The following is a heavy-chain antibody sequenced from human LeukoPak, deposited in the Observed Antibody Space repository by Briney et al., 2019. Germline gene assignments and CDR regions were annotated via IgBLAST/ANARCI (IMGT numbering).Heavy chain of an antibody. CDR3: ARSFTPYQPLDVFDY. CDR2: ISSSSSYI. CDR1: GFTVSSNY. Sequence: GGSLRLSCAASGFTVSSNYMSWVRQAPGKGLEWVSFISSSSSYIYYADSVKGRFTISRDNAKNSLSLQMNSLRVEDTAVYYCARSFTPYQPLDVFDYWGQGTLVTVSP. D-gene: IGHD2-2*01. V-gene: IGHV3-21*01. J-gene: IGHJ4*02.